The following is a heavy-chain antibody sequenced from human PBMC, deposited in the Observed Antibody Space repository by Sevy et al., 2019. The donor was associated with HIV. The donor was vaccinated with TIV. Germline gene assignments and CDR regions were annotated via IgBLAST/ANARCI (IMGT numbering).Heavy chain of an antibody. D-gene: IGHD3-22*01. V-gene: IGHV1-2*02. CDR3: TRGPSGFSGSDLAY. CDR2: INPNSGGT. J-gene: IGHJ4*02. Sequence: ASVKVSCKASGYTFTGYYMHWVRQAPGLGFEWMGWINPNSGGTKYAQKFQGRVTMTRDTSISTAYMELSRLKSDDTAVYYCTRGPSGFSGSDLAYWGQGTLVTVSS. CDR1: GYTFTGYY.